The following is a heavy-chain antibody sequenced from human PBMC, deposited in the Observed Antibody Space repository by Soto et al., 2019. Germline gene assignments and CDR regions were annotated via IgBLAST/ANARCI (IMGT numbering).Heavy chain of an antibody. Sequence: PGGSMGLCCASSGVTVRTFVMHWFRQAPGKGLEWVAVTSSDGFTQYYADSVKGRFTVSRDNSKNALFLQMSGLRPEDTAVYFCARAPTSRFDYWGQGTLVTVSS. J-gene: IGHJ4*02. CDR2: TSSDGFTQ. CDR1: GVTVRTFV. CDR3: ARAPTSRFDY. V-gene: IGHV3-30*15.